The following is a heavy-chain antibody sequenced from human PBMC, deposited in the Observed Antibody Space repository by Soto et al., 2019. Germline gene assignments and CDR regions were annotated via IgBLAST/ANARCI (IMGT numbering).Heavy chain of an antibody. V-gene: IGHV3-23*01. CDR2: ISDSGGST. Sequence: EVQLLESGGGLVQPGGSLRLSCAASGFTFSSYTMSWVRQAPRKGLEWVSAISDSGGSTYYADSVKGRFTISRDNSKHTLFLQVNSLRAEYPAVYYCAKGLGDYYYMDVWGKGTTVTVSS. CDR1: GFTFSSYT. J-gene: IGHJ6*03. CDR3: AKGLGDYYYMDV.